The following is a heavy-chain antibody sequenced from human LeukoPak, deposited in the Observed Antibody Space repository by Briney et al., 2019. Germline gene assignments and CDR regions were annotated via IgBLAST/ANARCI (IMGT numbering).Heavy chain of an antibody. V-gene: IGHV3-30-3*01. CDR2: ISYDGSKK. CDR3: ARGGDFWSGYKTHEYGLDV. Sequence: GRSLRLSCAASGFTFSSYAMHWVRQAPGKGLEWVAVISYDGSKKYHADSVKGRFTISRDNSNKMQYLEMDSLRADDTAVCYCARGGDFWSGYKTHEYGLDVWGQGTTVTVSS. J-gene: IGHJ6*02. CDR1: GFTFSSYA. D-gene: IGHD3-3*01.